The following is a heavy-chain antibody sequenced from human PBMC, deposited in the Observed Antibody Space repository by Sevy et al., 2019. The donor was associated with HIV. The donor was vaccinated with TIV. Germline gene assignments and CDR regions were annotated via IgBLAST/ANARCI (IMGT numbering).Heavy chain of an antibody. CDR3: ARDCNSATCLWGLDV. J-gene: IGHJ6*02. CDR1: GFTFSHYW. V-gene: IGHV3-7*03. Sequence: GGSLSLSCAASGFTFSHYWMTWVRQAPGKGPEWVGNIKGDGSEKYYVDSVRGRFTISRDNAKNSLYLQMNSLRGEDTALYYCARDCNSATCLWGLDVWGQGTTVTVSS. D-gene: IGHD1-26*01. CDR2: IKGDGSEK.